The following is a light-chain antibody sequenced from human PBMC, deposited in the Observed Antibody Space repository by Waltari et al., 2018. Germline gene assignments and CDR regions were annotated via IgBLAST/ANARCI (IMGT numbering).Light chain of an antibody. J-gene: IGLJ3*02. Sequence: QSALTQEASVSGTVGQKVTLSCTGNSNTLGSYVVGWYHQISYGTPKTVMFGNSLPSGIPDRFFGSKSGTTASLTISGLQPEDEADYYCSTWDDSLSAQVFGGGTKLTVL. V-gene: IGLV1-44*01. CDR1: SNTLGSYV. CDR2: GNS. CDR3: STWDDSLSAQV.